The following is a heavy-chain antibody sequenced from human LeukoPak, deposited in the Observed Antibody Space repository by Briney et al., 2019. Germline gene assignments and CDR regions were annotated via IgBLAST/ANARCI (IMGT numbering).Heavy chain of an antibody. J-gene: IGHJ3*02. Sequence: ASVKVSCKASGYTFTSYGISWVRQAPGQGLEWMGWISAYNGNTNYAQKLQGRVTMTTDTSTSTAYMELRSLRSDDTAVYYCARDLEIQLWSGTCDAFDIWGQGTMVTVSS. CDR2: ISAYNGNT. CDR3: ARDLEIQLWSGTCDAFDI. CDR1: GYTFTSYG. D-gene: IGHD5-18*01. V-gene: IGHV1-18*04.